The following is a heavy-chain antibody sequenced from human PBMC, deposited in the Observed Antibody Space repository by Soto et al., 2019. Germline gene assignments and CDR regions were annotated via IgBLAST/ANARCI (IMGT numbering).Heavy chain of an antibody. V-gene: IGHV3-23*01. Sequence: EVQLLESGGGLVQPGGSLRLSCAASGFTFSNYAMNWARQAPGKGLEWVSAISGSASSTYYADSVKGRFSISRDNSKNTLNLQMQFLGDEDTALYYCEKELRDYVSWSGYYRVDYYYGVYVWGQGTTVTVSS. J-gene: IGHJ6*01. CDR2: ISGSASST. CDR3: EKELRDYVSWSGYYRVDYYYGVYV. CDR1: GFTFSNYA. D-gene: IGHD3-3*01.